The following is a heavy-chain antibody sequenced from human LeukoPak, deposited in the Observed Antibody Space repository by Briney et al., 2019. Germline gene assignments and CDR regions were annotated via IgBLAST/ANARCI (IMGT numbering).Heavy chain of an antibody. CDR1: GFTFSSFG. Sequence: PGGSLRLSCAASGFTFSSFGIHWVRQAPGKGLEWVAFIRYDANIKYYADSVKGRFTISRDNAKNSLYLQMNSLRAEDTAVYYCARDYGGNSGYMDVWGKGTTVTVSS. CDR2: IRYDANIK. D-gene: IGHD4-23*01. CDR3: ARDYGGNSGYMDV. V-gene: IGHV3-30*02. J-gene: IGHJ6*03.